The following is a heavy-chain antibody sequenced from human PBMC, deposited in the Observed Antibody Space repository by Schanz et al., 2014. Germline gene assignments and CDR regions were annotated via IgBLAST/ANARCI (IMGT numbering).Heavy chain of an antibody. V-gene: IGHV3-48*01. J-gene: IGHJ4*02. Sequence: EVHLVESGGGLVQPGGSLRLSCAASGITFSSHSFNWVRQAPGKGLEWISYITYNGGTIYYADSVKGRFTISRDNAKNSLYLQMNSLRAEDTAVYYCARVKGGFDYWGQGTLVTVSS. CDR2: ITYNGGTI. CDR3: ARVKGGFDY. D-gene: IGHD3-16*01. CDR1: GITFSSHS.